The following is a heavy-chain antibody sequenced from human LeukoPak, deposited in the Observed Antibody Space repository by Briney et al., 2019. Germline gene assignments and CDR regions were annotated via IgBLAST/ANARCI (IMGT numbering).Heavy chain of an antibody. D-gene: IGHD6-6*01. CDR1: GFTFSSYS. Sequence: PGGSLRLSCAASGFTFSSYSMNWVRQAPGKGLGWVSSISSSSSYIYYADSVKGRFTISRDNAKNSLYLQMNSLRAEDTAVYYCARGISSSPVNFDYWGQGTLVTVSS. V-gene: IGHV3-21*01. CDR2: ISSSSSYI. J-gene: IGHJ4*02. CDR3: ARGISSSPVNFDY.